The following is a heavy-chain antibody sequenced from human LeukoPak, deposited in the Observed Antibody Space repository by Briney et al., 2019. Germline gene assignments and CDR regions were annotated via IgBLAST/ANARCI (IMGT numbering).Heavy chain of an antibody. CDR1: GSTFKNYA. V-gene: IGHV3-23*01. Sequence: GGSLRLSCAASGSTFKNYAMSWVRQAPGKGLEWVSAIGDTDADGKYAHSVKGRFTISRDNSRNTLYLHLNSLRVEDTAIYYCGRDWKLDYWGQGTLVTVSS. D-gene: IGHD1-1*01. J-gene: IGHJ4*02. CDR2: IGDTDADG. CDR3: GRDWKLDY.